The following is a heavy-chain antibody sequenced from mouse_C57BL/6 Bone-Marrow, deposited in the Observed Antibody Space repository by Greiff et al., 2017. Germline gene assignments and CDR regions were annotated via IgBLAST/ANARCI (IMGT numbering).Heavy chain of an antibody. V-gene: IGHV1-59*01. CDR1: GYTFTSYW. CDR3: AKPGAMEH. CDR2: IDPSDSYT. Sequence: VQLQQPGAELVRPGTSVKLSCKASGYTFTSYWMHWVKQRPGQGLEWIGVIDPSDSYTNYNQKFKGKATLTVDTSSSTAYMQLSSLTSEDSAVYYRAKPGAMEHWGQGTLVTVSA. J-gene: IGHJ4*01.